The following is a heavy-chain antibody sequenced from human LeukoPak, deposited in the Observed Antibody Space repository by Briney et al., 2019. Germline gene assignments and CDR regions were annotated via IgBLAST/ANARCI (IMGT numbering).Heavy chain of an antibody. D-gene: IGHD3-16*02. Sequence: SQTLSLTCAISGDSVSSNSAAWNWIRQSPSRGLEWLGRTYYRSKWYNDYAVSVKSRITINPDTSKNQFSLKLSSVTAADTAVYYCARGGYVWGSYRNWGQGTLVTVSS. V-gene: IGHV6-1*01. CDR1: GDSVSSNSAA. CDR2: TYYRSKWYN. CDR3: ARGGYVWGSYRN. J-gene: IGHJ4*02.